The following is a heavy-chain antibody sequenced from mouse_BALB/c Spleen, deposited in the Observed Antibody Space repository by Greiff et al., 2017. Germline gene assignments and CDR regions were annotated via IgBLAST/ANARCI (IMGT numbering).Heavy chain of an antibody. Sequence: EVKLMESGGGLVKPGGSLKLSCAASGFTFSSYTMSWVRQTPEKRLEWVATISSGGSYTYYPDSVKGRFTISRDNAKNTLYLQMSSLKSEDTAMYYCTREVITTAFDYWGQGTTLTVSS. J-gene: IGHJ2*01. CDR1: GFTFSSYT. CDR3: TREVITTAFDY. CDR2: ISSGGSYT. D-gene: IGHD1-1*01. V-gene: IGHV5-6-4*01.